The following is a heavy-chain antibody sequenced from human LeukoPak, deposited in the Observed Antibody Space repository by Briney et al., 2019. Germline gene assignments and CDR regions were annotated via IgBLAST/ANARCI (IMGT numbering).Heavy chain of an antibody. CDR2: IYPRDGST. CDR3: ARDQEAFDY. V-gene: IGHV1-46*01. CDR1: GYSFTSNY. Sequence: ASVKVSCKASGYSFTSNYIHWVRQAPGQGLEWMGMIYPRDGSTSYAQKFQGRVTVTRDTSTSTVHMELSGLRSEDTDVYYCARDQEAFDYGGQGTLVTVSS. J-gene: IGHJ4*02.